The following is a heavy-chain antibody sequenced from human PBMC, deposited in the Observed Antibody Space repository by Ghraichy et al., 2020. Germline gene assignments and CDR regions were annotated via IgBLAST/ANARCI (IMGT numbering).Heavy chain of an antibody. D-gene: IGHD3-3*01. CDR2: ISSSSSYI. J-gene: IGHJ4*02. CDR1: GFTFSSYS. Sequence: GESLNISCAASGFTFSSYSMNWVRQAPGKGLEWVSSISSSSSYIYYADSVKGRFTISRDNAKNSLYLQMNSLRAEDTAVYYCARDITYYDFWSGYPTPYFDYWGQGTLVTVSS. CDR3: ARDITYYDFWSGYPTPYFDY. V-gene: IGHV3-21*01.